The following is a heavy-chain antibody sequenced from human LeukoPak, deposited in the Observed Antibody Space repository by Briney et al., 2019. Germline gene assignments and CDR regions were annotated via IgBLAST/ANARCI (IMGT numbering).Heavy chain of an antibody. CDR1: GFTFSSYA. CDR3: AKDIRGSSITYYFDY. D-gene: IGHD2-2*01. V-gene: IGHV3-23*01. Sequence: GGSLRLSCAASGFTFSSYAMSWVRQAPGKGLEWVSTISGSGGSTYYADSVKGRVTVSRDSSKNTVCLQMNSLRAEDTAVYYCAKDIRGSSITYYFDYWGQGTLVTVSS. CDR2: ISGSGGST. J-gene: IGHJ4*02.